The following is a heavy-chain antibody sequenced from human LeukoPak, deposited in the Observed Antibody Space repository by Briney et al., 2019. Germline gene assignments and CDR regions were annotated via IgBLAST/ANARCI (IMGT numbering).Heavy chain of an antibody. V-gene: IGHV3-11*01. CDR3: ARDMFTAMVTWGGFDP. D-gene: IGHD5-18*01. J-gene: IGHJ5*02. Sequence: PGGSLRLSCAASGFTFSDYYMSWIRQAPGKWLEWVSYISSSGSTIYYADSVKGRFTISRDNAKNSLYLQMNSLRAEDTAVYYCARDMFTAMVTWGGFDPWGQGTLVTVSS. CDR2: ISSSGSTI. CDR1: GFTFSDYY.